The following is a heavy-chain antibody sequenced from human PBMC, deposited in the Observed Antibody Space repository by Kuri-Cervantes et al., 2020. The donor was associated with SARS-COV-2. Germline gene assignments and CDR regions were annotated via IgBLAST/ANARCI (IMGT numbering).Heavy chain of an antibody. CDR3: ARNNSLSGWYWYFDL. CDR2: ISSSSSYI. Sequence: ETLSLTCAASGFTFSSYSMNWVRQAPGKGLEWVSSISSSSSYIYYADSVKGRLTISRDNAKNSLYLQMNSLRAEDTAVYYCARNNSLSGWYWYFDLWGRGTLVTVSS. J-gene: IGHJ2*01. V-gene: IGHV3-21*01. CDR1: GFTFSSYS. D-gene: IGHD6-19*01.